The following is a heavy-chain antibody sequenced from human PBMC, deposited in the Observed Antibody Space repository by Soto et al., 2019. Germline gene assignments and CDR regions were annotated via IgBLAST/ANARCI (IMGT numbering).Heavy chain of an antibody. CDR2: ISGSGGST. J-gene: IGHJ3*02. D-gene: IGHD1-26*01. Sequence: PGGSLRLSCAASGFTFSSYAMSWVRQAPGKGLEWVSAISGSGGSTYYADSVKGRFTISRDNSKNTLYLQMNSLTAEDTAVYYCARDRESESYYLLTYDAFDIWGQGTMVTVSS. CDR1: GFTFSSYA. V-gene: IGHV3-23*01. CDR3: ARDRESESYYLLTYDAFDI.